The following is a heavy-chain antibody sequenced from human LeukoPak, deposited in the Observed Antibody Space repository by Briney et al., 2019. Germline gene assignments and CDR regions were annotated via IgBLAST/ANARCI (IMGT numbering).Heavy chain of an antibody. Sequence: SETLSLACKVCGGSISSGSYYWSWIRQPAGKGLEWIGRIYTSGSTNYNPSLKSRVTISVDTSKNQFSLKLSSVTAADTAVYYCARDPGDTAMADNWFDPWGQGTLVTVSS. J-gene: IGHJ5*02. D-gene: IGHD5-18*01. CDR2: IYTSGST. V-gene: IGHV4-61*02. CDR3: ARDPGDTAMADNWFDP. CDR1: GGSISSGSYY.